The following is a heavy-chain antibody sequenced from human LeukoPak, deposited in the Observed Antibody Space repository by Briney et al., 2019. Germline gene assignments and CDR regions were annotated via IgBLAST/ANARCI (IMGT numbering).Heavy chain of an antibody. CDR3: ARGFRHAKYYDILTGPI. J-gene: IGHJ3*02. Sequence: PSETLSLTCTASGGYISIHYWSWIRQPPGKGLEWIGYIYYSGSTNYNPSLKSRVTISVDTSKNQFSLKLSSVTAADTAVYYCARGFRHAKYYDILTGPIWGQGTMVTVSS. V-gene: IGHV4-59*11. CDR1: GGYISIHY. CDR2: IYYSGST. D-gene: IGHD3-9*01.